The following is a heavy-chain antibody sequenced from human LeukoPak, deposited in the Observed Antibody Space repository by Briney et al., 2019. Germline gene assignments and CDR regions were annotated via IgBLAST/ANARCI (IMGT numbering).Heavy chain of an antibody. J-gene: IGHJ6*03. D-gene: IGHD2-8*01. CDR3: ARRPRVCNYMYV. Sequence: PSQTLSLTCTVSGGSISRGGYYWGWIRQHPGKGLEWIGYIYYSGSTYYNPSLKSRVTISVDTSKNQFSLKLSSVTAADTAVYYCARRPRVCNYMYVWGKGTTVTVSS. CDR2: IYYSGST. V-gene: IGHV4-31*03. CDR1: GGSISRGGYY.